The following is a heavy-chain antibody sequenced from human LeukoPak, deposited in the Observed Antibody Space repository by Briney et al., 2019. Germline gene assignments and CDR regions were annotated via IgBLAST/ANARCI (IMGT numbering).Heavy chain of an antibody. D-gene: IGHD6-13*01. J-gene: IGHJ2*01. CDR2: IFYSGST. CDR1: GGSISTSNYY. CDR3: ARVYYSSSYDYWYFDL. V-gene: IGHV4-39*07. Sequence: SETLSLTCTVSGGSISTSNYYWGWIRQPPGKGLEWIGNIFYSGSTYYSPSLRSRVTISLDTSRNQFSLKLNSVTAADTAVYYCARVYYSSSYDYWYFDLWGRGTLVTVSS.